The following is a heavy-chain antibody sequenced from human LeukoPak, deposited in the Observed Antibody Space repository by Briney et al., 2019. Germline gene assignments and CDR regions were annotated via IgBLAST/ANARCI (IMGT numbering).Heavy chain of an antibody. CDR1: GYTFTSYA. CDR2: INTNTGDP. V-gene: IGHV7-4-1*02. CDR3: VEDYYYDSSGNNNWFAP. J-gene: IGHJ5*02. D-gene: IGHD3-22*01. Sequence: ASVKVSCKASGYTFTSYAMNWVRQAPGQGLEWMGWINTNTGDPTYAQGFTGRFVFSLDTSVSTAYLQISSLKAEDTAVYYCVEDYYYDSSGNNNWFAPWGQGTLVTVSS.